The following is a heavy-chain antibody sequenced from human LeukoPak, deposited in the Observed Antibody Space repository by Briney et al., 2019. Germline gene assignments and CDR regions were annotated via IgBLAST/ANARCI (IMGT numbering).Heavy chain of an antibody. CDR3: SITMVLGVKVY. D-gene: IGHD3-10*01. CDR2: IKSKTDGGTT. V-gene: IGHV3-15*01. CDR1: GFTFSNAW. J-gene: IGHJ4*02. Sequence: PGGSLRLSCAASGFTFSNAWMSWVRQAPGKGLEWVGRIKSKTDGGTTDYAAPVKGRFTISRDDSKNTLYLQMNSLKTEDTAVYYCSITMVLGVKVYSGQGTLVTVSS.